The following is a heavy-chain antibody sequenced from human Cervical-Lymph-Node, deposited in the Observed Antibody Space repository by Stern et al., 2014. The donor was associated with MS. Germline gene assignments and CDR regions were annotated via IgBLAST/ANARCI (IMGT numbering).Heavy chain of an antibody. CDR2: IRTKPNTYAA. CDR1: GFDFSGSA. J-gene: IGHJ4*02. Sequence: EVQLLESGGGLVQPGGSLKLSCAASGFDFSGSAMHWVRQAPGKGLEWVGHIRTKPNTYAAAYAASVRGRFTISRDDSKTTAYLQMNSLKTEDTAIYYCAIYYGAGSYGLGYWGQGALVTVSS. CDR3: AIYYGAGSYGLGY. V-gene: IGHV3-73*01. D-gene: IGHD3-10*01.